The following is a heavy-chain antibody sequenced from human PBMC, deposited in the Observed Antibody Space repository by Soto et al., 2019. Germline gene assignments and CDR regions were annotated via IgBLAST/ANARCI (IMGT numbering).Heavy chain of an antibody. D-gene: IGHD2-15*01. Sequence: QVQLVESGGGVVQPGRSLRLSCAASGFTFSSYGMHWVRQAPGKGLEWVAVIWYDGSNKYYADSVKGRFTISRDNSQNTLYLQMNSMRAEDTAVYYCARGNYPGSPAFEDIVVVVAANIDYWGQGTLVTVSS. J-gene: IGHJ4*02. CDR2: IWYDGSNK. CDR3: ARGNYPGSPAFEDIVVVVAANIDY. V-gene: IGHV3-33*01. CDR1: GFTFSSYG.